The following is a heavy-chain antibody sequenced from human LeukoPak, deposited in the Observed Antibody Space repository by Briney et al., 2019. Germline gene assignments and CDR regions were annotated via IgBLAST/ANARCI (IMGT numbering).Heavy chain of an antibody. CDR3: ARDYSSSPFSNWFDP. CDR2: ITSSSSYI. J-gene: IGHJ5*02. V-gene: IGHV3-21*01. CDR1: GFTFSSYT. D-gene: IGHD6-13*01. Sequence: GGSLRLSCAASGFTFSSYTMNWVRQAPGKGLEWVSSITSSSSYIYYADSVKGRFTISRDNAKNSLYLQMNSLRAEDTAVYYCARDYSSSPFSNWFDPWGQGTLVTVSS.